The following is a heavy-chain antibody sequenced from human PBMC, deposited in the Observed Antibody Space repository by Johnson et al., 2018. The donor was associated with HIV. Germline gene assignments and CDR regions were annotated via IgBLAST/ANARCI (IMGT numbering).Heavy chain of an antibody. CDR3: ARERFSDMLTGYHAFDG. Sequence: QVQLVESGGGVVQPGRSLRLSCAGSGFTFSSYPMHWVRQPPGKGLEWVAVISYDGNNKYYADSVKGRFTISRDNSKNTLYLQMNSLRTEDTAVYSCARERFSDMLTGYHAFDGWGQGTMVTVSS. V-gene: IGHV3-30-3*01. CDR1: GFTFSSYP. D-gene: IGHD3-9*01. CDR2: ISYDGNNK. J-gene: IGHJ3*01.